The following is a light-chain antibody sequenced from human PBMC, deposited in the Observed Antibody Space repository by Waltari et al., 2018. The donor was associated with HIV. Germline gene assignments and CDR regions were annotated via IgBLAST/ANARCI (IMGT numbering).Light chain of an antibody. CDR1: QSVSSN. CDR2: GAS. Sequence: EIVMTQSPATLSVSPGARATLSCRASQSVSSNLAGYQQKPGQAPRLLIYGASTRATGIPARFSGSGSGTEFTLTISSLQSEDFAVYYCQQYNNWPPGVTFGGGTKVEIK. J-gene: IGKJ4*01. CDR3: QQYNNWPPGVT. V-gene: IGKV3-15*01.